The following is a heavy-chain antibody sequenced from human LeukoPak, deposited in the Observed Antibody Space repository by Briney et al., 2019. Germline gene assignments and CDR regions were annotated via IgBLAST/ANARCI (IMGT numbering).Heavy chain of an antibody. J-gene: IGHJ6*03. CDR1: GGSFSGYY. CDR2: INHSGST. D-gene: IGHD2-2*01. CDR3: ARRGGCSSTSCYDYYYYYMDV. Sequence: PSETLSLTCAVYGGSFSGYYWSWIRQPPGKGLEWIGEINHSGSTNYNPSLKSRVTISVDTSKNQFSLKLSSVTAADTAVYYCARRGGCSSTSCYDYYYYYMDVWGKGTTVTVSS. V-gene: IGHV4-34*01.